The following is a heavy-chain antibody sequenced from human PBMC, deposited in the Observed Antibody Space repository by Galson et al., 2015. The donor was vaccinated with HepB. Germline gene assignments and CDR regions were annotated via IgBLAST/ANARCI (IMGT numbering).Heavy chain of an antibody. D-gene: IGHD6-13*01. Sequence: SLRLSCAASGFTFSSYWMHWVRQVPGKGLAWVSRINSDGSYITYADSVKGRFTISRDNAKNTLYLQMSSPRAEDTALYYCARTRGAAAGIFDNWGQGSLVTVSP. J-gene: IGHJ4*02. CDR2: INSDGSYI. V-gene: IGHV3-74*01. CDR3: ARTRGAAAGIFDN. CDR1: GFTFSSYW.